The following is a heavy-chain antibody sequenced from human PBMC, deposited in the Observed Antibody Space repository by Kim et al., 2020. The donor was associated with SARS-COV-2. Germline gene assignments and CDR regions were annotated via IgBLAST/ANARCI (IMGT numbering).Heavy chain of an antibody. J-gene: IGHJ4*02. CDR2: ST. D-gene: IGHD2-2*01. Sequence: STSYAQKFQGRVTMTRDTSTSTVYMELSSLRSEDTAVYYCARGVPATFDYWGQGTLVTVSS. V-gene: IGHV1-46*01. CDR3: ARGVPATFDY.